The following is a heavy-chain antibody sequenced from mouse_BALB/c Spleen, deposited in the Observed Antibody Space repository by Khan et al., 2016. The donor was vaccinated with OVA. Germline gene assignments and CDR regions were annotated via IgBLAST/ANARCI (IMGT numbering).Heavy chain of an antibody. D-gene: IGHD2-14*01. Sequence: QIQLVQSGPELKKPGETVRISCKASGYTFTTAGIQWVQKMPGKGLKWIGWINTHSGVPKYAEDFKGRFAFSLEISVSTAYLQITNLKNEDTATYFCARGGAAYYRNDGGGMEDWGQGTSVTVSS. CDR3: ARGGAAYYRNDGGGMED. CDR1: GYTFTTAG. J-gene: IGHJ4*01. V-gene: IGHV9-4*02. CDR2: INTHSGVP.